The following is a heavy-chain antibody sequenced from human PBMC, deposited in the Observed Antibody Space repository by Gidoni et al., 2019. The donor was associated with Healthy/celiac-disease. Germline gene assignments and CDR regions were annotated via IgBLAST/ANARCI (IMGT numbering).Heavy chain of an antibody. J-gene: IGHJ4*02. CDR1: GYTFTSYY. V-gene: IGHV1-46*01. CDR2: INPSGGST. CDR3: ARRGGKGDSDYFDY. Sequence: QVQLVQSGAEVKKPGASVKVSCKASGYTFTSYYMHWVRQAPGQGLEWMGRINPSGGSTSYAQKVQGRVTMTRDTSTSTVYMELSSRRSDDTAVYYCARRGGKGDSDYFDYWGQGTLVTVSS. D-gene: IGHD3-16*01.